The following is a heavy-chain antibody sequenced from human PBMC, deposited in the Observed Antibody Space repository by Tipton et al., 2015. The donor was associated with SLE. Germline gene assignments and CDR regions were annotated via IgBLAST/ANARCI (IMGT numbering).Heavy chain of an antibody. CDR2: IYYSGST. CDR3: ARDLASYYGVDV. Sequence: TLSLTCTVSGGSISRYYWSWIRQPPGKGLEWIGYIYYSGSTNYNPSLKSRITISLDTSKNQFPLKLNSVTAADTAVYYCARDLASYYGVDVWGQGTTVTVSS. D-gene: IGHD3-3*02. CDR1: GGSISRYY. V-gene: IGHV4-59*01. J-gene: IGHJ6*02.